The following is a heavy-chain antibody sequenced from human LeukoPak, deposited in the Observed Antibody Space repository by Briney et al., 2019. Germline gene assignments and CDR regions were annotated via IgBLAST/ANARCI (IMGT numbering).Heavy chain of an antibody. Sequence: GGSLRLSCAASGFTVSSNYMSWVRQAPGKGLEWVSAISGSGGSTYYADSVKGRFTISRDNSKNTLYLQMNSLRAEDTAVYYCAKRRGLELLYYYYMDVWGKGTTVTVSS. V-gene: IGHV3-23*01. CDR2: ISGSGGST. D-gene: IGHD1-7*01. CDR1: GFTVSSNY. CDR3: AKRRGLELLYYYYMDV. J-gene: IGHJ6*03.